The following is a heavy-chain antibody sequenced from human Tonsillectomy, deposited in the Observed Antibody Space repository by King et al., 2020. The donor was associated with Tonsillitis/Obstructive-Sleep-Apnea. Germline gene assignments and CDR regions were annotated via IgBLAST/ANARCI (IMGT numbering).Heavy chain of an antibody. CDR2: IYPGDSDT. V-gene: IGHV5-51*01. J-gene: IGHJ4*02. CDR3: ARHGSLAANAPQI. Sequence: LQLVQSGAEVKKPGESLKISCKASGYSFTDYWIGWVRQMPGKGLEWMGIIYPGDSDTRYSPTFQGQVTFSADKSINTAYLQWSSLKAADTTMYYCARHGSLAANAPQIWGPGTLVTVSS. CDR1: GYSFTDYW. D-gene: IGHD3-3*01.